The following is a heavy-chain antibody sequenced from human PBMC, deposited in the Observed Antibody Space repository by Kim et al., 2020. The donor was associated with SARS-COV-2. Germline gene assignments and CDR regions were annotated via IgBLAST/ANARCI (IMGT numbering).Heavy chain of an antibody. CDR3: VRDPSMVRRGIIPDY. D-gene: IGHD3-10*01. CDR2: IYNTGTT. Sequence: GGSLRLSCAASGFSVGNNYVRWVRQAPGKGLEWVSVIYNTGTTYYADSVKGRFSIARDTSKNTISLQMNTLRVEDTAVYYCVRDPSMVRRGIIPDYWGQG. J-gene: IGHJ4*02. V-gene: IGHV3-66*01. CDR1: GFSVGNNY.